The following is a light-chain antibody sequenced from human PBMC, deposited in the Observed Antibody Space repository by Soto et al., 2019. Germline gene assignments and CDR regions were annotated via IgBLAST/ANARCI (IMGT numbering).Light chain of an antibody. Sequence: QSALTQPRSVSGSPGQSVTISCTGTSSDVGNYNSVSWYQHHPGKAPKLMIYDVNKWPSGVPDRFSGSKSGNTASLTISGLQAEDEADYYCCSYIGSYSYDFGTGTKVTVL. CDR2: DVN. J-gene: IGLJ1*01. CDR3: CSYIGSYSYD. CDR1: SSDVGNYNS. V-gene: IGLV2-11*01.